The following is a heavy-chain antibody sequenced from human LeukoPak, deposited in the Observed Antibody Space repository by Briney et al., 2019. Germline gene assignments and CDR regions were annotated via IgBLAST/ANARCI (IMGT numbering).Heavy chain of an antibody. CDR3: ARSLLWFGEPGDAFDI. V-gene: IGHV4-59*01. Sequence: SETLSLACTVSGGSISSYYWSWIRQPPGKGLEWIGYIYYSGSTNYNPSLKSRVTISVDTSKNQFSLKLSSVTAADTAVYYCARSLLWFGEPGDAFDIWGQGTVVTVSS. J-gene: IGHJ3*02. CDR1: GGSISSYY. D-gene: IGHD3-10*01. CDR2: IYYSGST.